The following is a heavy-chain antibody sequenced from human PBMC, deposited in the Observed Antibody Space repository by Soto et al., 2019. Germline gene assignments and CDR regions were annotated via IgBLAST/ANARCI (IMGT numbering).Heavy chain of an antibody. CDR2: INAGNGNT. CDR3: ARDKDFWSGYYQRWFDP. Sequence: ASVKVSCKASGYTFTSYAMHWVRQAPGQRLEWMGWINAGNGNTKYSQKFQGRVTITRDTSASTAYMELSSLRSEDTAVYYCARDKDFWSGYYQRWFDPWGQGTLLTVSS. J-gene: IGHJ5*02. CDR1: GYTFTSYA. D-gene: IGHD3-3*01. V-gene: IGHV1-3*01.